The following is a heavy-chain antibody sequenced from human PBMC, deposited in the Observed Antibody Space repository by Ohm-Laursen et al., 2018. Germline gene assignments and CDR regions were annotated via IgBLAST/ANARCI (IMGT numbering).Heavy chain of an antibody. D-gene: IGHD1-14*01. Sequence: SLRLSCAAFGFTFSSYEMNWVRQAPGKGLEWVSYISSSGSTIYYADSVKGRFTISRDNAKNSLYLQMNSLRAEDTAVYYCARGVDPTGVDYWGQGILVTVSS. J-gene: IGHJ4*02. CDR2: ISSSGSTI. CDR1: GFTFSSYE. V-gene: IGHV3-48*03. CDR3: ARGVDPTGVDY.